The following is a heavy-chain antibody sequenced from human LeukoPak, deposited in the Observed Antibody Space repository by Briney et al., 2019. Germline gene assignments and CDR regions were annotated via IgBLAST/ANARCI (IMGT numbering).Heavy chain of an antibody. D-gene: IGHD3-10*01. CDR2: IRYDGSNK. CDR1: GFTFSSYG. J-gene: IGHJ4*02. Sequence: GGSLRLSCAASGFTFSSYGTHWVRQAPGKGLEWVAFIRYDGSNKYYADSVKGRFTISRDNSKNTLYLQMNSLRAEDTAVYYCAKDPGYYGSGSPADYWGQGTLVTVSS. CDR3: AKDPGYYGSGSPADY. V-gene: IGHV3-30*02.